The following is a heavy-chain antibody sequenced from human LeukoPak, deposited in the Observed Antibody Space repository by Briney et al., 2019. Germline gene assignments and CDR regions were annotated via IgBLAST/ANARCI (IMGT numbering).Heavy chain of an antibody. CDR1: GVSIMTTNW. D-gene: IGHD1-26*01. CDR2: VHLNGAT. V-gene: IGHV4-4*02. CDR3: ARKSGAFSLFGF. Sequence: SETLSPTCAVSGVSIMTTNWWSWVRQPPGKGLEWIGEVHLNGATNYNPSLESRVSMSIDTSKNQMYLKLTSVTAADTAIYYCARKSGAFSLFGFWGQGTLVTVSS. J-gene: IGHJ4*02.